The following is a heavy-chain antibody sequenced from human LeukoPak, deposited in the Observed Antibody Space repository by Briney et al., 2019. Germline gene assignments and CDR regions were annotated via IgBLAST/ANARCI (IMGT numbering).Heavy chain of an antibody. CDR3: ARARWGIDY. D-gene: IGHD3-16*01. Sequence: SETLSLTCTVSGGSISSSSYYWGWIRQPPGKGLEWIGSIYYSGSTYYNPSLKSRVTISVDTSKNQFSLKLSSVTAADTAVYYCARARWGIDYWGQGTLVTVSS. CDR2: IYYSGST. J-gene: IGHJ4*02. V-gene: IGHV4-39*07. CDR1: GGSISSSSYY.